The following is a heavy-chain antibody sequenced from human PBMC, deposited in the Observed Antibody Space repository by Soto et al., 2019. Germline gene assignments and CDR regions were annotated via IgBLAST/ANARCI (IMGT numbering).Heavy chain of an antibody. V-gene: IGHV3-11*01. CDR1: EFTFSDYY. Sequence: QVQLVESGGGLVKPGGSLRLSCAASEFTFSDYYMSWIRQAPGKGLEWVSYISSSGSTIYYADSVKGRFTISRDNAKNSLYLQMNSLRAEDTAVYYCARDSEGCSSTSCGFAGDYWGQGTLVTVSS. CDR2: ISSSGSTI. CDR3: ARDSEGCSSTSCGFAGDY. J-gene: IGHJ4*02. D-gene: IGHD2-2*01.